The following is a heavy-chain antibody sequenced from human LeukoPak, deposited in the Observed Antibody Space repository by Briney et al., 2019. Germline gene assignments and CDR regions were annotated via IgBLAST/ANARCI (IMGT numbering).Heavy chain of an antibody. CDR2: IWYDGGNK. J-gene: IGHJ4*02. CDR3: ARDGSYRFDY. CDR1: GFTFSSYG. Sequence: PGRSLRLSCAASGFTFSSYGMHWVRQAPGKGLEWVAVIWYDGGNKYYADSVKGRFTISRDNSKNTLYLQMDSLRAEDTAVYYCARDGSYRFDYWGQGTLVSVSS. D-gene: IGHD2-2*03. V-gene: IGHV3-33*08.